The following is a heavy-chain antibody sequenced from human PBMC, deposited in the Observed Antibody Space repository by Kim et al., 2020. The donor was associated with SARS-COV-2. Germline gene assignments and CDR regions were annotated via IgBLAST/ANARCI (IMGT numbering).Heavy chain of an antibody. CDR3: ARHQSSRWNPDYYYGMDV. Sequence: SETLSLTCTVSGGSISSSSYYWGWIRQPPGKGLEWIGSIYSSGSTYYNPSLKSRVIISVDTSKNQFSLKLSSMTAADTAVYYCARHQSSRWNPDYYYGMDVWGQGTPVTVSS. V-gene: IGHV4-39*01. CDR2: IYSSGST. D-gene: IGHD6-13*01. J-gene: IGHJ6*02. CDR1: GGSISSSSYY.